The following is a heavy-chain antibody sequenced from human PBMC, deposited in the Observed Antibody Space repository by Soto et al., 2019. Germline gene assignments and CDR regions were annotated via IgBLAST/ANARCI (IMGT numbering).Heavy chain of an antibody. CDR1: GSTFSSYA. J-gene: IGHJ6*02. CDR3: AKDKFSSPRGYYYYGMDV. V-gene: IGHV3-23*01. Sequence: PGGSLRLSCAASGSTFSSYAMSWVRQAPGKGLEWVSAISGSGGSTYYADSVKGRFTISRDNSKNTLYLQMNSLRAEDTAVYYCAKDKFSSPRGYYYYGMDVWGQGTTVTVSS. CDR2: ISGSGGST. D-gene: IGHD6-6*01.